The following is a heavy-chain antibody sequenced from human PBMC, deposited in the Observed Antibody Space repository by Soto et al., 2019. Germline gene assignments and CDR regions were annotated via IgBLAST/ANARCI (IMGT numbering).Heavy chain of an antibody. J-gene: IGHJ4*01. V-gene: IGHV3-48*03. CDR2: ITTSGSDM. D-gene: IGHD3-9*01. Sequence: RVSCAGSGLPFITYEMRWVRQEQGKGLEWIAQITTSGSDMNYADSVKGRFTISRDKSKSSVFLEMNSLRVEDTAIYYCVRERFIYVMTGLGNWGQGTQVTVSS. CDR1: GLPFITYE. CDR3: VRERFIYVMTGLGN.